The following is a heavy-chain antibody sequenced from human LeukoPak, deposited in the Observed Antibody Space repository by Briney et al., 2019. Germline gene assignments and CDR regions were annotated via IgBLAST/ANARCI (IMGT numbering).Heavy chain of an antibody. CDR3: ARGYYDSSGGFGY. J-gene: IGHJ4*02. CDR1: GGTFSSYA. D-gene: IGHD3-22*01. Sequence: SVKVSCKASGGTFSSYAISWVRQAPGQGLEWMGRIIPILGIANYAQKFQGRVTITADKSTSTAYMELSSLRSEDTAVYYCARGYYDSSGGFGYWGQGTLVTVSS. CDR2: IIPILGIA. V-gene: IGHV1-69*04.